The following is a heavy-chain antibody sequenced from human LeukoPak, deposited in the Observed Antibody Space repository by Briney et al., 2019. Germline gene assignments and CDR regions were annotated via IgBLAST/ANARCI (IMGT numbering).Heavy chain of an antibody. D-gene: IGHD5-12*01. CDR1: GFSFSSYW. V-gene: IGHV3-74*01. Sequence: GGSLRLSCTASGFSFSSYWIHWVRQVPGKGLVWVSRIKGGGTPTDYAESVKGRFTISRDDAKNTLYLQMNSLRVEDTAIYYCTTIRPGYWGQGTLVTVSP. CDR2: IKGGGTPT. J-gene: IGHJ4*02. CDR3: TTIRPGY.